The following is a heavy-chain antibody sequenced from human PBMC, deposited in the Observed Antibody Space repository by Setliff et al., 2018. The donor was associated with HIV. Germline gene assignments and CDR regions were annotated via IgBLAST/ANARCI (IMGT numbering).Heavy chain of an antibody. D-gene: IGHD3-3*01. CDR3: ARDRSGTSYAGDDAFDI. V-gene: IGHV4-4*07. CDR2: ISAGGYT. CDR1: GGSISIYY. Sequence: PSETLSLTCTVSGGSISIYYWSWIRQLPGEGLEWIGRISAGGYTYHNPSLQSRVTMSVGMSKNQFSLKLSSVTAADTAIYYCARDRSGTSYAGDDAFDIWGQGTMVTVSS. J-gene: IGHJ3*02.